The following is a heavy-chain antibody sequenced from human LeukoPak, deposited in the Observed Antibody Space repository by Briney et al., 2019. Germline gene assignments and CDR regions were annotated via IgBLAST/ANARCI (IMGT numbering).Heavy chain of an antibody. J-gene: IGHJ4*02. D-gene: IGHD1-14*01. CDR3: ARETPGSRVFDS. CDR2: IYSSDAT. V-gene: IGHV3-66*01. Sequence: PGGSLRLSCAASGFTFSTTAMNWVRQVPGKGLEWVSIIYSSDATYYADSVKGRFTVSRDKAKNTLYLQMNSLRADDTAVYYCARETPGSRVFDSWGQGTLVTVSS. CDR1: GFTFSTTA.